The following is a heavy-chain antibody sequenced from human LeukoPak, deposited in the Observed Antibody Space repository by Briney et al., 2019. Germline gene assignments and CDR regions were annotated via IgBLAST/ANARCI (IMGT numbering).Heavy chain of an antibody. CDR3: VKPYPTLTTSSVLGS. CDR2: ISYDGNLQ. D-gene: IGHD4-17*01. CDR1: GFTVSSNY. J-gene: IGHJ4*02. V-gene: IGHV3-30*18. Sequence: PGGSLRLSCAASGFTVSSNYMSWVRQAPGKGLEWVAAISYDGNLQHYADPVKGRFNISRDNPKNTVFLQINPLRAEDSAVYYCVKPYPTLTTSSVLGSWGQGTLVTVSS.